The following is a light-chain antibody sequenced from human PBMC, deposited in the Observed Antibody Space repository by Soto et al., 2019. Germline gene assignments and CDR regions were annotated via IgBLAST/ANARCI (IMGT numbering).Light chain of an antibody. CDR2: EVN. J-gene: IGLJ2*01. V-gene: IGLV2-8*01. CDR1: SSDVGGYNY. CDR3: SSYTSTNTPVV. Sequence: QSVLTQPPSASGSPGQSVAISCTGTSSDVGGYNYVSWYQQHPGKAPKLMIYEVNKRPSGVPDRFSGSKSGNTASLTVSGLQAEDEADYYCSSYTSTNTPVVFGGGTKVTVL.